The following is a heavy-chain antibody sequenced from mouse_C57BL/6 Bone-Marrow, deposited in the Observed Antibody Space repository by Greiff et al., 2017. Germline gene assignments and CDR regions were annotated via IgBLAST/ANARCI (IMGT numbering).Heavy chain of an antibody. CDR2: ISSGGDYI. J-gene: IGHJ1*03. CDR1: GFTFSSYA. CDR3: TRGGGTWYFDV. D-gene: IGHD3-3*01. Sequence: EVKLMESGEGLVKPGGSLKLSCAASGFTFSSYAMSWVRQTPEKRLEWVAYISSGGDYIYYADTVKGRFTISRDNARNTLYLQMSSLKSEDTAMYYCTRGGGTWYFDVWGTGTTVTVSS. V-gene: IGHV5-9-1*02.